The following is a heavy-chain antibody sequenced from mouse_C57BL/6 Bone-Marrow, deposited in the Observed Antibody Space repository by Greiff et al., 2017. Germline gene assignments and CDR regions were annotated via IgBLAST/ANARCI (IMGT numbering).Heavy chain of an antibody. CDR2: INPGSGGT. J-gene: IGHJ1*03. CDR3: ARWVYYYGSRYFDV. D-gene: IGHD1-1*01. CDR1: GYAFTNYS. Sequence: QVHVKQSGAELVRPGTSVKVSCKASGYAFTNYSIEWVKQRPGQGLEWIGVINPGSGGTNYNEKFKGKATLTADKSSSTAYVQLSSLTSEDSAVYFCARWVYYYGSRYFDVWGTGTTVTVSS. V-gene: IGHV1-54*01.